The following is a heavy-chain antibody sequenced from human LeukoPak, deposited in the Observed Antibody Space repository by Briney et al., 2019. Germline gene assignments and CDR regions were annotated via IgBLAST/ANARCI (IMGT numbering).Heavy chain of an antibody. CDR3: AKDSDYGGNSGYFDY. D-gene: IGHD4-23*01. J-gene: IGHJ4*02. V-gene: IGHV3-9*03. CDR2: ISWNSGSI. Sequence: GGSLRLSCAASGFTFDDYGMSWVRQAPGKGLEWVSGISWNSGSIGYADSVKGRFTISRDNAKNSLYLQMNSLRAEDMALYYCAKDSDYGGNSGYFDYWGQGTLVTVSS. CDR1: GFTFDDYG.